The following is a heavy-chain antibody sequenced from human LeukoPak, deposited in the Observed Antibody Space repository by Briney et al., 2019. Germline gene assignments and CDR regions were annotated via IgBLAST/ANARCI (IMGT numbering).Heavy chain of an antibody. V-gene: IGHV4-34*01. J-gene: IGHJ4*02. D-gene: IGHD5-18*01. CDR3: ARSTIQPLDY. CDR1: GGSFSGYY. Sequence: PSETLSLTCAVYGGSFSGYYWSWIRQPPGKGLEWIGEINHSGSTNYNPSLKSRVTISVDTSKNQFSLKLSSVTAADTAVYYCARSTIQPLDYWGQGTLVTVSS. CDR2: INHSGST.